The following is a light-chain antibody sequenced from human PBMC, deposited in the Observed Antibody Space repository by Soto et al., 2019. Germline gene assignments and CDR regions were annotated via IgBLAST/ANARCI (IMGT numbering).Light chain of an antibody. Sequence: TQSPATLSVAPGGRATLSCRASQSVGVNLAWYQQKAGQVPRLVIYGASSRATGIPDRFSASGSGTDFTLTISRLEPEDFAVYYCQQYSKSPLTFGQGTKVDIK. J-gene: IGKJ1*01. V-gene: IGKV3-20*01. CDR3: QQYSKSPLT. CDR2: GAS. CDR1: QSVGVN.